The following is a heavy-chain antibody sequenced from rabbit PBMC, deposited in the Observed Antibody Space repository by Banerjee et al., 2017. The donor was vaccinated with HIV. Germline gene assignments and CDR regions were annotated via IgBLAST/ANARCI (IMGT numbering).Heavy chain of an antibody. CDR1: GIDFSSYYY. J-gene: IGHJ4*01. V-gene: IGHV1S45*01. CDR3: ARDLAGAIGWNFGL. Sequence: QEQLEESGGGLVQPGGSLKLSCKASGIDFSSYYYMCWVRQAPGKGLEWIACIYGGSSGSTYYATWAKGRFTISKASWTTVTLQMTSLTAADTASYFCARDLAGAIGWNFGLWGPGTLVTVS. CDR2: IYGGSSGST. D-gene: IGHD4-1*01.